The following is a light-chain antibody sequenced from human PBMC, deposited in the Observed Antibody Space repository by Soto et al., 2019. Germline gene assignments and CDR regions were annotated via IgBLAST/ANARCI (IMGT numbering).Light chain of an antibody. Sequence: EIVLTQSPGTLSLSPGERAALSCRVSQSVTSTYLAWYQQKPGQAPRLLIYGASSRATGIPDRFSGSGSGTDFTLIISRLEPEDFAVYYCQQYGRSITFGGGTKVEIK. J-gene: IGKJ4*01. V-gene: IGKV3-20*01. CDR1: QSVTSTY. CDR3: QQYGRSIT. CDR2: GAS.